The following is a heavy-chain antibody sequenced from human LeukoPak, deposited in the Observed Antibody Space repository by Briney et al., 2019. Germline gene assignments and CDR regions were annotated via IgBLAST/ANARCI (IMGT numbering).Heavy chain of an antibody. Sequence: GASVKVSCKASGYSFTGYYLHWVRQAPGQGIEWMGWINPNSGGTKYAQKFQGRVSMTRDTSINTAYVELNRLRPDDTAVYFCARDYDTIFGVILPFDYWGQGTLVTVSS. CDR1: GYSFTGYY. D-gene: IGHD3-3*01. V-gene: IGHV1-2*02. J-gene: IGHJ4*02. CDR3: ARDYDTIFGVILPFDY. CDR2: INPNSGGT.